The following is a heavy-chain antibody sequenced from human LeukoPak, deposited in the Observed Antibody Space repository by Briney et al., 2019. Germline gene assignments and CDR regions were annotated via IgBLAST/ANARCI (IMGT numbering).Heavy chain of an antibody. CDR1: GYTFTSYY. J-gene: IGHJ6*03. CDR2: INPSGGST. D-gene: IGHD2-2*01. Sequence: ASVKVSCKASGYTFTSYYMHWARQAPGQGLEWMGIINPSGGSTSYAQKFQGRVTMTRDTSTSTVYMELSSLRSEDTAVYYCARGVVVVPAAAYYYYMDVWGKGTTVTVSS. CDR3: ARGVVVVPAAAYYYYMDV. V-gene: IGHV1-46*01.